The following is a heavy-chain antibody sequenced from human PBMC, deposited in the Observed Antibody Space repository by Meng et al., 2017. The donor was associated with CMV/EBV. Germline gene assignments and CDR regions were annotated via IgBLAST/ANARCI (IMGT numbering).Heavy chain of an antibody. J-gene: IGHJ4*02. CDR1: GYTFTGDG. Sequence: GYTFTGDGISWVRQAPGQGLEWMGWISAYNGYTNYVEKLQGRVTMTTDTSTSTAYMELRSLRSDDTAVYYCARKRHYDFWSGYLVDYWGQGTLVTVSS. D-gene: IGHD3-3*01. V-gene: IGHV1-18*01. CDR2: ISAYNGYT. CDR3: ARKRHYDFWSGYLVDY.